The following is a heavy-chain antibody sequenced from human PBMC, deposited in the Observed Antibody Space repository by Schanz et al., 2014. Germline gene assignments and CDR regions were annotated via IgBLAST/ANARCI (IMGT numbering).Heavy chain of an antibody. V-gene: IGHV4-59*08. CDR3: ASWDIGPGGVSFLQR. CDR1: GGSITSFY. J-gene: IGHJ1*01. D-gene: IGHD2-15*01. Sequence: QVRLQESGPGLVKPSETLSLTCTVSGGSITSFYWSWVRQAPGKGLEWVGSIFYSGNTNYNPSLKSRISPSRATPRTQVSLKLPPGRAADTAVYYCASWDIGPGGVSFLQRWGLGTLVRVSS. CDR2: IFYSGNT.